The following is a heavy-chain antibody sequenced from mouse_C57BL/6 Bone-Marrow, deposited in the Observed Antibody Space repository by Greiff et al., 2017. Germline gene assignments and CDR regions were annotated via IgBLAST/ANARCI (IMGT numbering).Heavy chain of an antibody. V-gene: IGHV1-47*01. J-gene: IGHJ4*01. CDR3: ASSVYGPYDMDY. D-gene: IGHD1-1*01. CDR2: FHPYNDDT. Sequence: QVLLLQSGAGLVKPGASVKMSCTASGFTFTTDPIEWIRQNHGKGLKLIGNFHPYNDDTNYNEKFKGKGTFTVEKSSSTVYLELSRLTSDDAAVYSCASSVYGPYDMDYWGQGTTLTVSS. CDR1: GFTFTTDP.